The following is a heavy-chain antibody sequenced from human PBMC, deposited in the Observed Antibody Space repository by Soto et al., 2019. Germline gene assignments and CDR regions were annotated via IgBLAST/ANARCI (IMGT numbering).Heavy chain of an antibody. CDR2: IYHSGST. V-gene: IGHV4-30-2*01. Sequence: QLQLQESGSGLVKPSQTLSLTCAVSGGSISSGGYSWSWIRQPPGKGLEWIGYIYHSGSTYYNPSLKGRVTISIERAKNQFSLKLSSVTAADTAVYYCARGAPVVNDYWGQGTLVTVSS. CDR1: GGSISSGGYS. J-gene: IGHJ4*02. CDR3: ARGAPVVNDY. D-gene: IGHD3-22*01.